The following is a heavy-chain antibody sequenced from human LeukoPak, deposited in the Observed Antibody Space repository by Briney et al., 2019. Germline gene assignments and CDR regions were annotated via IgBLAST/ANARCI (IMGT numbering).Heavy chain of an antibody. CDR1: GFTFSSYG. Sequence: GGSLRLSCAASGFTFSSYGMHWVRQAPGKGLEWVAFIRYDGSNKYYADSVKGRFTISRDNSKNTLYLQMNSLRAEDTAVYYCAKDYSGVVPAARDLFDYWGQGTLVTVSS. J-gene: IGHJ4*02. CDR3: AKDYSGVVPAARDLFDY. D-gene: IGHD2-2*01. CDR2: IRYDGSNK. V-gene: IGHV3-30*02.